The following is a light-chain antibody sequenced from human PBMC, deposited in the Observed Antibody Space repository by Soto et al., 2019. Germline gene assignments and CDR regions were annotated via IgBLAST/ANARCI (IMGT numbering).Light chain of an antibody. J-gene: IGKJ1*01. CDR3: MQALPLWT. CDR2: LGS. Sequence: DIVMTQSPLSLPVTPGEPASIPCRSSQSLLHSNGYNYLDWYLQKPGQSPQLLIYLGSNRASGVPDRFSGSGSGTDFTLKISRVEAEDVGVYYCMQALPLWTFGQGTKVEIK. V-gene: IGKV2-28*01. CDR1: QSLLHSNGYNY.